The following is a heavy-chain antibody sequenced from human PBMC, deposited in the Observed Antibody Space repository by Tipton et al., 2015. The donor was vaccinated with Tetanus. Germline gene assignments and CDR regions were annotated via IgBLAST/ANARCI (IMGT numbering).Heavy chain of an antibody. CDR2: IFYNGRT. CDR3: ARIHDFLSGHFDF. Sequence: TLSLTCNVSGDSMTDFYWSWIRQPPGKGLEWIAYIFYNGRTQSNPSLKSRVTVSADPSQNQFSLKLSSVTAADTAVYYCARIHDFLSGHFDFWGQGTLVAVSS. CDR1: GDSMTDFY. J-gene: IGHJ4*02. D-gene: IGHD3-3*01. V-gene: IGHV4-59*01.